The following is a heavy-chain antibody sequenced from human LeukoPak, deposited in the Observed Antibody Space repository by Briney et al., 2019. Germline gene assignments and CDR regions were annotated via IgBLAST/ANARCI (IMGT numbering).Heavy chain of an antibody. D-gene: IGHD3-22*01. Sequence: SETLSLTCTVSGGSISSSSYYWGWIRQPPGKGLEWIGSIFYSGSTYYNPSLESRVTISVDTSKNQFSLKLSSVTAADTAVYYCERQFYYDSGGSHYWGQGTLVTVSS. J-gene: IGHJ4*02. V-gene: IGHV4-39*01. CDR1: GGSISSSSYY. CDR3: ERQFYYDSGGSHY. CDR2: IFYSGST.